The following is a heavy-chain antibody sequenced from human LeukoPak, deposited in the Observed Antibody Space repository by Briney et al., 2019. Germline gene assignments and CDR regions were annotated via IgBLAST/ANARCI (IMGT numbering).Heavy chain of an antibody. CDR3: ARDIVVVPAAAFDY. CDR1: GFTFSSYS. CDR2: ISSSSSYI. V-gene: IGHV3-21*01. J-gene: IGHJ4*02. D-gene: IGHD2-2*01. Sequence: PGGSLRLSCAASGFTFSSYSMNWVRQAPGKGLEWVSSISSSSSYIYYADSVKGRFTISRDNAKNSLYLQMNSLRAEDTAVYYCARDIVVVPAAAFDYWGQGTLVTVSS.